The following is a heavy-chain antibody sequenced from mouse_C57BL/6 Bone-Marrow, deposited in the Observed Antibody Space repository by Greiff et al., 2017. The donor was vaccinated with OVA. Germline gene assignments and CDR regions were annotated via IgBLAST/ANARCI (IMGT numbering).Heavy chain of an antibody. D-gene: IGHD2-4*01. CDR3: TRLRDYDVGY. V-gene: IGHV1-15*01. CDR2: IDPETGGT. CDR1: GYTFTDYE. Sequence: VKLMESGAELVRPGASVTLSCKASGYTFTDYEMHWVKQTPVHGLEWIGAIDPETGGTAYNQKFKGKAILTADKSSSTAYMELRSLTSEDSAVYYCTRLRDYDVGYWGQGTTLTVSS. J-gene: IGHJ2*01.